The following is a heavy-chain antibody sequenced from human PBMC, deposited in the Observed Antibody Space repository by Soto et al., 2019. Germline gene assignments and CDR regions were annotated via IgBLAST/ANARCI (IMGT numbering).Heavy chain of an antibody. V-gene: IGHV4-34*01. CDR2: INHSGST. CDR1: GGSFSGYY. Sequence: SGTLSLTCAVYGGSFSGYYWTWFRQPPGTGLEWIGEINHSGSTNYNPSLKSRVTISVDTSKNQFSLKLTSVTAADTAVYYCARDKITGPFDYWGQGTLVTVSS. D-gene: IGHD2-8*02. J-gene: IGHJ4*02. CDR3: ARDKITGPFDY.